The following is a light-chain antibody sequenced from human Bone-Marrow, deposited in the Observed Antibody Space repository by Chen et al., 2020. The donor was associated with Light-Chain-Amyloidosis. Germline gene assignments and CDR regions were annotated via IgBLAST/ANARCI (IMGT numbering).Light chain of an antibody. CDR2: RDT. Sequence: SYELTQPPSVPVSPGQTSRITCSGDDLPTKYAYWYQQKPGQAPVLVIHRDTERPSGISERFSGSSAGTTVTLTISGVQAEDEADYHCQSADSSGTYDVIFGGGTKLTVL. V-gene: IGLV3-25*03. CDR1: DLPTKY. CDR3: QSADSSGTYDVI. J-gene: IGLJ2*01.